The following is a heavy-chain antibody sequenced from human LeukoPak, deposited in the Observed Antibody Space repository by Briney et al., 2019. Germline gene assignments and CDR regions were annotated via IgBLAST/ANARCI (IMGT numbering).Heavy chain of an antibody. CDR2: IYYSGNT. D-gene: IGHD1-1*01. CDR1: GGSISSSSYY. V-gene: IGHV4-39*07. CDR3: ARAFRLTTIDY. Sequence: SETLSLTCTVSGGSISSSSYYWGWIRQPPGRGLEWIGCIYYSGNTYYNPSLKSRVTISVDTSKNQFSLKLSSVTAADTAVYYCARAFRLTTIDYWGQGTLVTVSS. J-gene: IGHJ4*02.